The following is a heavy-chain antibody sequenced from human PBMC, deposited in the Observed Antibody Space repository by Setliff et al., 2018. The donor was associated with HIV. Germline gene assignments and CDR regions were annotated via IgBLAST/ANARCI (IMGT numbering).Heavy chain of an antibody. CDR2: ILSTGERT. D-gene: IGHD3-22*01. CDR3: AKELAASGLGYFDS. CDR1: GFTFSTYA. J-gene: IGHJ4*02. V-gene: IGHV3-23*01. Sequence: PGGSLRLSCVASGFTFSTYAMSWVRQAPGEGLEWVSAILSTGERTFYADSVKGRFTISRDNSKNTVYLQMNSLRAEDTAEYYCAKELAASGLGYFDSWGRGILVTVSS.